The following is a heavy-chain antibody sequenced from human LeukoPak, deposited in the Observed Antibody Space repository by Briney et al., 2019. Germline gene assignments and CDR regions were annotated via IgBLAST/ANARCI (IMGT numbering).Heavy chain of an antibody. CDR1: GFTFSSYA. CDR3: ARACGGDCYLSDY. D-gene: IGHD2-21*02. J-gene: IGHJ4*02. CDR2: ISSNGGST. V-gene: IGHV3-64*01. Sequence: GGSLRLSCAASGFTFSSYAMHWVRQAPGKGLEYVSAISSNGGSTYYANSVKGRFTISRDNSKNTLYLQMGSLRAEDMAVYYCARACGGDCYLSDYWGQGTLVTVSS.